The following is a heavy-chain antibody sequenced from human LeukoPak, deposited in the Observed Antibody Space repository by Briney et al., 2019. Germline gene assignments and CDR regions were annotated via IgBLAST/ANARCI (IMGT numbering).Heavy chain of an antibody. CDR2: IYYSGST. CDR3: ARDGSYGAFDI. Sequence: SETLSLTCTVSGGSISSYYWSWIRQPAGKGLEWIGRIYYSGSTNYNPSLKTRVTISVDTSKNQFSLKLSSVTAADTAVYYCARDGSYGAFDIWGQGTMVTVSS. D-gene: IGHD1-26*01. J-gene: IGHJ3*02. V-gene: IGHV4-4*07. CDR1: GGSISSYY.